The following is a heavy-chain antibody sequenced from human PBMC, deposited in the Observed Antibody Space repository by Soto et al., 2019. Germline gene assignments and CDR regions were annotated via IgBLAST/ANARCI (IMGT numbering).Heavy chain of an antibody. J-gene: IGHJ5*02. V-gene: IGHV3-9*01. Sequence: GGSLRLSCTASGFTFVDYAIHWVRQAPGKGLEWVSGISWNSGSIGYADSVKGRFTISRDNAKNSLYLQMNSLRAEDTALYYCAKSDWFDPWGQGTLVTVSS. CDR3: AKSDWFDP. CDR1: GFTFVDYA. CDR2: ISWNSGSI.